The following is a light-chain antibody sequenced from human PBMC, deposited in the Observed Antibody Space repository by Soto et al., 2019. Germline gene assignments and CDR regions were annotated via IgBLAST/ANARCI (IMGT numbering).Light chain of an antibody. CDR3: CSYAGSSTFRYV. V-gene: IGLV2-23*03. Sequence: QSVLTQPASVSGSPGQSITISCTGTSSDVGSYNLVSWYQQHPGKAPKLMIYEGSKRPSGVSNRFSGSKSGNTASLTISGLQAEDEADYYCCSYAGSSTFRYVXGTGTKVPVL. CDR2: EGS. J-gene: IGLJ1*01. CDR1: SSDVGSYNL.